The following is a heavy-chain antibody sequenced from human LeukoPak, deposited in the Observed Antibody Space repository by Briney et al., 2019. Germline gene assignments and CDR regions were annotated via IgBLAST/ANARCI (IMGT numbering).Heavy chain of an antibody. V-gene: IGHV1-69*05. Sequence: SVKVSCNASGGTFSSYAISWVRQAPGQGLEWMGRIIPIFGTANYAQKFQGRVTITTDESTSTAYMELSSLRSEDTAVYYCARVSEDYYDSSGYYPFDYWGQGTLVTVSS. CDR2: IIPIFGTA. J-gene: IGHJ4*02. D-gene: IGHD3-22*01. CDR1: GGTFSSYA. CDR3: ARVSEDYYDSSGYYPFDY.